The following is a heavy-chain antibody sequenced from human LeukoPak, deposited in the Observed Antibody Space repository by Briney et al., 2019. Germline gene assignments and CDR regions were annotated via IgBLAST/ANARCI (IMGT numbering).Heavy chain of an antibody. CDR3: AMSRYSYPSEYFQR. CDR2: IRYDGSNK. Sequence: GGSLRLSCAASGFTFSSYGMHWVRQAPGKGLEWVAFIRYDGSNKYYADSVKGRFTISRDNSKNTLYLQMNSLRAEDTAVYYCAMSRYSYPSEYFQRWGQGTLVTVSS. V-gene: IGHV3-30*02. CDR1: GFTFSSYG. D-gene: IGHD5-18*01. J-gene: IGHJ1*01.